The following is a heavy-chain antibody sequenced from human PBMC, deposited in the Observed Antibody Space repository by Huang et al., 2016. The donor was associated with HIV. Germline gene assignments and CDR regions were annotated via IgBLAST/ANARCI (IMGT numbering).Heavy chain of an antibody. V-gene: IGHV1-8*03. D-gene: IGHD3-10*01. J-gene: IGHJ6*03. CDR2: VNPDTGST. CDR1: GYTFINYD. CDR3: ARGRFGETYNYNMDV. Sequence: QVQLVQSGAEMKKPGASVNVSCRASGYTFINYDISWVRQATGKGLEWMGWVNPDTGSTGYAQSFQGRVSITRKTSISTAYMELSGLTSADTAIYYCARGRFGETYNYNMDVWGKGTTVTVSS.